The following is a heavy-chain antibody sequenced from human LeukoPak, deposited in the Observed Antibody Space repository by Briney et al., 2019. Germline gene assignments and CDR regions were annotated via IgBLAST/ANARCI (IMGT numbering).Heavy chain of an antibody. CDR1: GGTFSSYA. CDR3: ARFLVTSGWLLD. Sequence: SVKVSCKASGGTFSSYAISWVRQAPGQGLEWMGRIIPILGIANYAQKFQGRVTITADKSTSTAYMELSSLRSEDTAVYYCARFLVTSGWLLDWGQGTLVTVSS. V-gene: IGHV1-69*04. D-gene: IGHD3-9*01. J-gene: IGHJ4*02. CDR2: IIPILGIA.